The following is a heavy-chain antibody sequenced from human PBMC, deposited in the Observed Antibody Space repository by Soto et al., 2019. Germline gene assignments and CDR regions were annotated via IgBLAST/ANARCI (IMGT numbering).Heavy chain of an antibody. J-gene: IGHJ4*02. D-gene: IGHD6-19*01. CDR1: GFTFSSHW. Sequence: EVQLVESGGGLVQPGGSLRLSCAASGFTFSSHWMGWVRQAPGKGLEWVANIEQDGSDKYYVDSVKGRFTISRDNAKNSLYLQMNNLSAEDAAVYYCASSAQSSIFDYWGQGTLATVSS. CDR2: IEQDGSDK. V-gene: IGHV3-7*01. CDR3: ASSAQSSIFDY.